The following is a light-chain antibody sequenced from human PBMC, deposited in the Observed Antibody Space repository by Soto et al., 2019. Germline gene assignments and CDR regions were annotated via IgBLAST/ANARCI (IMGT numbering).Light chain of an antibody. J-gene: IGLJ2*01. CDR2: DVS. CDR3: SSYTCGSTHDKV. CDR1: SSDVGGYNY. Sequence: QSALTQPASASGSPGQSITISCTGTSSDVGGYNYVSWYQQHPGKAPKLMIYDVSNRPSGVSNRFSGSKSGNTASLTISGLQAEDEADYYYSSYTCGSTHDKVFGGGTKLTVL. V-gene: IGLV2-14*01.